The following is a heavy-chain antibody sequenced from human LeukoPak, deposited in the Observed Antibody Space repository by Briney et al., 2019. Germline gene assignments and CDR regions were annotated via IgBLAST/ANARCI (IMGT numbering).Heavy chain of an antibody. CDR1: GGAISSYY. CDR3: ARDRRLSRGMDV. J-gene: IGHJ6*02. Sequence: SETLSLTCTVSGGAISSYYWSWIRQPPGKGLEWIGSIYYSGSTYYNPSLKSRVTISVDTSKNQFSLKLSSVTAADTAVYYCARDRRLSRGMDVWGQGTTVTVSS. CDR2: IYYSGST. D-gene: IGHD6-25*01. V-gene: IGHV4-59*12.